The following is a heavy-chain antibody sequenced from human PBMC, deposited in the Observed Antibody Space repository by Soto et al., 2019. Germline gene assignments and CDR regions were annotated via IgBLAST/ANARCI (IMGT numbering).Heavy chain of an antibody. Sequence: PGGYPRICCAASGFTFSSNAMTWVRRAPGKGLEWVSVITNTGGDTLYADSVKGRFTMSRDNSKNILYLQMNSLRAEDTAIYYCARASGESYPGSRLFDSSGQGPRVTVSS. CDR1: GFTFSSNA. CDR3: ARASGESYPGSRLFDS. CDR2: ITNTGGDT. J-gene: IGHJ4*02. D-gene: IGHD3-10*01. V-gene: IGHV3-23*01.